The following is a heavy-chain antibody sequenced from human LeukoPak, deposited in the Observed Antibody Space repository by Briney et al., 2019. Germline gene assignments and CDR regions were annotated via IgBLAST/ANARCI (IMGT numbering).Heavy chain of an antibody. V-gene: IGHV4-4*07. CDR1: GGSISSYY. J-gene: IGHJ4*02. CDR2: IYTSGST. D-gene: IGHD3-22*01. CDR3: ARDSSGYLGGYFDY. Sequence: PSETLSLTCTVSGGSISSYYWSWIRQPAGRGLEWIGRIYTSGSTNYNPSLKSRVTMSVDTSKNQFSLKLSSVTAADTAVYYCARDSSGYLGGYFDYWGQGTLVTVSS.